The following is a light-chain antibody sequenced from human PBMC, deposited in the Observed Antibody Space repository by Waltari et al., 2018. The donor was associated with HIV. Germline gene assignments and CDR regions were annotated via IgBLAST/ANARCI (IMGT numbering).Light chain of an antibody. J-gene: IGLJ2*01. CDR1: SSDIGSYNL. V-gene: IGLV2-23*02. CDR3: SSYAGARGGV. Sequence: QSALTQPASVTESPGQSITISCSGTSSDIGSYNLVSWYQHHPGKAPKLIIYDVNKPPSGVSNRFSGSKSGNTASLTISGLQAEDEADYYCSSYAGARGGVFGGGTKLTVL. CDR2: DVN.